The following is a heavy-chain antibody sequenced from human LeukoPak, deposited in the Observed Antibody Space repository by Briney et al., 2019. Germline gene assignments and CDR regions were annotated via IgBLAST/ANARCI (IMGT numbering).Heavy chain of an antibody. D-gene: IGHD5-18*01. CDR3: AGGGYSYGSHYFDY. Sequence: PSETLSLTCTVSGGSISSSSYYWGWIRQPPGKGLEWIGSIYYSGSTYYDPSLKSRVTISVDTSKNQFSLKLSSVTAADTAVYYCAGGGYSYGSHYFDYWGQGTLVTVSS. CDR2: IYYSGST. V-gene: IGHV4-39*01. CDR1: GGSISSSSYY. J-gene: IGHJ4*02.